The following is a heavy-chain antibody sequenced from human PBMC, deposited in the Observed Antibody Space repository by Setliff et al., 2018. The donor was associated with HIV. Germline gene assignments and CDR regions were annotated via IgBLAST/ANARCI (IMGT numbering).Heavy chain of an antibody. J-gene: IGHJ3*02. CDR3: ARGGGGYYYVGAVDI. V-gene: IGHV1-3*01. Sequence: ASVKVSCKASGGTFSSHAISWVRQAPGQGLEWMGWINAGNDNTKYSQKFQGRVTITRDTSANTAYMELSSLRSEDTAVYYCARGGGGYYYVGAVDIWGQGTVVTVSS. CDR2: INAGNDNT. CDR1: GGTFSSHA. D-gene: IGHD3-22*01.